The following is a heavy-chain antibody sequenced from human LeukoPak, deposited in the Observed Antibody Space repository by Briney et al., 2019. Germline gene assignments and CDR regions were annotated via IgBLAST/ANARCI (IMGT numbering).Heavy chain of an antibody. Sequence: SETLSLTCTVSGGSISSYYWSWIRQPPGKGLEWIGYIYYSGSTNYNPSLKSRVTISVDTSKNQFSQKLSSVTAADTAVYYCARDIRYGGNSVWGQGTLVTVSS. CDR1: GGSISSYY. J-gene: IGHJ4*02. D-gene: IGHD4-23*01. V-gene: IGHV4-59*01. CDR2: IYYSGST. CDR3: ARDIRYGGNSV.